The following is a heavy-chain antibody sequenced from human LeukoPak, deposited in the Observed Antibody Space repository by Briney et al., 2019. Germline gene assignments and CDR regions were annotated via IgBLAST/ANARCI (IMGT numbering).Heavy chain of an antibody. CDR2: INHSGST. J-gene: IGHJ4*02. V-gene: IGHV4-34*01. CDR1: GGSFSVYY. CDR3: ARSWLPKAPEIAY. Sequence: PSETLSLTCAVYGGSFSVYYWSWIRQPPGKGLEWIGEINHSGSTNYNPSLKSRVTISVDTSKNQFSLKLSSVTAADTAVYYCARSWLPKAPEIAYWGQGTLVTVSS. D-gene: IGHD3-22*01.